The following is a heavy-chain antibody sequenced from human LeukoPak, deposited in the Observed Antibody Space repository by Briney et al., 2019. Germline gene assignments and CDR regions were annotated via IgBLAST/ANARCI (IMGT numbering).Heavy chain of an antibody. CDR2: IYSGGST. V-gene: IGHV3-53*01. Sequence: GGSLRLSCAASGFTVSSNYMSWVRQAPGKGLEWVSVIYSGGSTYYADSVKGRFTTSRDNPKNTLYLQMNSLGAEDTAVYYCARDLFGDSSGWYSWFDPWGQGTLVTVSS. CDR3: ARDLFGDSSGWYSWFDP. CDR1: GFTVSSNY. D-gene: IGHD6-19*01. J-gene: IGHJ5*02.